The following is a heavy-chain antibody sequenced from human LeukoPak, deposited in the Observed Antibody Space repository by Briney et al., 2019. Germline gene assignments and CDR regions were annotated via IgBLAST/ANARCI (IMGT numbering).Heavy chain of an antibody. J-gene: IGHJ3*02. V-gene: IGHV4-59*01. D-gene: IGHD3-16*02. CDR3: ARVTRDDYVWGSYRLYAFDI. CDR2: IYYSGST. Sequence: SETLSLTCTASGGSISSYYWSWIRQPPGKGLEWIGYIYYSGSTNYNPSLKSRVTISVDTSKNQFSLKLSSVTAADTAVYYCARVTRDDYVWGSYRLYAFDIWGQGTMVTVSS. CDR1: GGSISSYY.